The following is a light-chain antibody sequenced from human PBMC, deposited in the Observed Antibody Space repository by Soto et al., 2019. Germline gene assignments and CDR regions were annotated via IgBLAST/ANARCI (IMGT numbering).Light chain of an antibody. CDR1: SSNIGAGYD. CDR3: QSYDTSLSGSRV. V-gene: IGLV1-40*01. Sequence: QSVLTQPPSVSGAPGQRVTISCTGSSSNIGAGYDVHWYQQVPGTAPKLLISSNTNRPSGVPDRFSGSKSGTSASLAITGLQAEDEADYYCQSYDTSLSGSRVFGGGTKLTVL. J-gene: IGLJ2*01. CDR2: SNT.